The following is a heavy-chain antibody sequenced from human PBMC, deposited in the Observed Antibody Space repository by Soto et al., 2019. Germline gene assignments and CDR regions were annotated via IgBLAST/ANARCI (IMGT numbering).Heavy chain of an antibody. Sequence: PGGSLRLSCAASGFTFSSYGMHWVRQAPGKGLEWVAVIWYDGSNKYYVDSVKGRFTISRDNSKNTLYLQMNSLRAEDTAVYYCARDLKWDYGDYYFDYWGQGTLVTVSS. V-gene: IGHV3-33*01. D-gene: IGHD4-17*01. CDR1: GFTFSSYG. J-gene: IGHJ4*02. CDR2: IWYDGSNK. CDR3: ARDLKWDYGDYYFDY.